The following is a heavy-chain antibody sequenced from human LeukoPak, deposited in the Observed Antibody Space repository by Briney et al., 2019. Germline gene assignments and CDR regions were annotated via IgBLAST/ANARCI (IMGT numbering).Heavy chain of an antibody. CDR3: ARDPDYDFWSGYYRGYYYYGMDV. J-gene: IGHJ6*02. CDR2: ISSSSSYI. CDR1: GFTFSSYS. D-gene: IGHD3-3*01. Sequence: PGGSLRLSCAASGFTFSSYSMNWVRQAPGKGLEWVPSISSSSSYIYYADSVKGRFTISRDNAKNSLYLQMNSLRAEDTAVYYCARDPDYDFWSGYYRGYYYYGMDVWGQGTTVTVSS. V-gene: IGHV3-21*01.